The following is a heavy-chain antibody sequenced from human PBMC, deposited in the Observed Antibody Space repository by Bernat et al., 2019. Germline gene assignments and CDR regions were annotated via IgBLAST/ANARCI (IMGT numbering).Heavy chain of an antibody. CDR2: MYRSGRA. J-gene: IGHJ4*02. CDR1: GGSITSDGYS. Sequence: QLQLQESGSDLVKPSQTLSLTCVVSGGSITSDGYSWGWIRQPPGKDLEWIGYMYRSGRAYYNPSLESRVSISADRSKNQPSLKVNSVTAADTAVYYCTRGIMYSTPVDYWGQGILVTVSS. CDR3: TRGIMYSTPVDY. D-gene: IGHD2-8*01. V-gene: IGHV4-30-2*01.